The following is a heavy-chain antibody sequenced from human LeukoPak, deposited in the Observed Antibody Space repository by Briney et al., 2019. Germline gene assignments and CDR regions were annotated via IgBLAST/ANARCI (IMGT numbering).Heavy chain of an antibody. CDR3: ARAVRYCSSTSCYPTPYYFDY. CDR2: IYYSGST. J-gene: IGHJ4*02. Sequence: PSETLSLTCAVSDSSMSSGDYYWSWIRQPPGKGLEWIGYIYYSGSTYYNPSLKSRVTISVDTSKNQFSLKLSSVTATDTAVYYCARAVRYCSSTSCYPTPYYFDYWGQGTLVTVSS. V-gene: IGHV4-30-4*08. CDR1: DSSMSSGDYY. D-gene: IGHD2-2*01.